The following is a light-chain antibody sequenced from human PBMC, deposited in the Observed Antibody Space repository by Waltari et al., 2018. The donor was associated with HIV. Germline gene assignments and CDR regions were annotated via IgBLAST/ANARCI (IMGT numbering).Light chain of an antibody. CDR1: SGSVSTSYS. V-gene: IGLV8-61*01. Sequence: QTVVTQEPSFSVSPGGTVTLTCGLNSGSVSTSYSPSWYQQPPGQAPRTLIYSTNSRSSGVPDRFSGSILGNKAALTITGAQADDECDYYCALYMGSAILFGGGTKLTVL. CDR2: STN. CDR3: ALYMGSAIL. J-gene: IGLJ2*01.